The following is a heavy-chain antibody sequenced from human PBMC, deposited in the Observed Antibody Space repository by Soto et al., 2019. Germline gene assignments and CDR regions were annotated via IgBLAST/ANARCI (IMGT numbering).Heavy chain of an antibody. CDR2: ISGSGGST. CDR3: AKDDKIYDSSGHRGL. V-gene: IGHV3-23*01. J-gene: IGHJ4*02. D-gene: IGHD3-22*01. Sequence: GGSLRLSCAASGFTFSSYAMSWVRQAPGKGLEWVSAISGSGGSTYYADSVKGRFTISRDNSKNTLYLQMNSLRAEDTAVYYCAKDDKIYDSSGHRGLWGQGTLVTVSS. CDR1: GFTFSSYA.